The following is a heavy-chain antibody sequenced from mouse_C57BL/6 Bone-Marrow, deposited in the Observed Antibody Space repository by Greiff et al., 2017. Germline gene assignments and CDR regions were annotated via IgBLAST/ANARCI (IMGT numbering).Heavy chain of an antibody. Sequence: QVQLQQSGAELARPGASVKLSCKASGYTFTSSGISWVKQRTGQGLEWIGEIYPRSGNTYYNEKFKGKATLTADKSSSTAYMELRSLTSEDSAVYFCARRVYYGYDGYAMDYWGQGTSVTVSS. J-gene: IGHJ4*01. V-gene: IGHV1-81*01. CDR1: GYTFTSSG. CDR2: IYPRSGNT. CDR3: ARRVYYGYDGYAMDY. D-gene: IGHD2-2*01.